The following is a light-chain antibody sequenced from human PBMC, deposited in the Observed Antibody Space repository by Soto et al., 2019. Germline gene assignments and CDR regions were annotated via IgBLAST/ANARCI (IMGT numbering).Light chain of an antibody. Sequence: DIQMTQSPSTLSRSVGDIVTITFRASKTISSWLAWYQQKPGKAPKLLIYAASTLQRGGPSRVAGSGSGTDVTRTINSLQTEDVATYYCQQLESYPSTFGGGTKVDIK. CDR2: AAS. V-gene: IGKV1-5*01. CDR1: KTISSW. J-gene: IGKJ4*01. CDR3: QQLESYPST.